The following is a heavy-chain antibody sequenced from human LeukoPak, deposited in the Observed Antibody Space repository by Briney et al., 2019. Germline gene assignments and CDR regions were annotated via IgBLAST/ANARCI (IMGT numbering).Heavy chain of an antibody. CDR3: AKGSSGWYGGYYYGMDV. CDR2: ISGSGGST. J-gene: IGHJ6*02. Sequence: GGSLRLSCAASGFTFSSYAMSWVRQAPGKGLEWVSAISGSGGSTYYADSVKGRFTISRDNSKNTLYLQMNSLRAEDTAVYYCAKGSSGWYGGYYYGMDVWGQGTTVTVSS. D-gene: IGHD6-19*01. V-gene: IGHV3-23*01. CDR1: GFTFSSYA.